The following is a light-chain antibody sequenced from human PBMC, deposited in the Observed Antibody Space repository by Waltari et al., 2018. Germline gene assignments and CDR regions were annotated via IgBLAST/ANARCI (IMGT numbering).Light chain of an antibody. V-gene: IGKV1-39*01. J-gene: IGKJ5*01. CDR3: QQAYNVPPIT. Sequence: DIQMTQSPPSLPAPIGDRVTITCRASQTINTHLNWYQQKEGKAPQLLIFGASSLRSGVPSRFSGTGSGTEFTLTISGLQPEDFATYYCQQAYNVPPITFGQGTRLDLK. CDR1: QTINTH. CDR2: GAS.